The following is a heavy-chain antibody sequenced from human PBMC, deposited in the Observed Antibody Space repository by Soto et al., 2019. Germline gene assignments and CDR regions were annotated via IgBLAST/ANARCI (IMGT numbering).Heavy chain of an antibody. CDR1: GFTFSNAW. CDR3: TTDSTSEDIVVVVAANDAFDI. Sequence: EVQLVESGGGLVKPGGSLRLSCAASGFTFSNAWMSWVRQAPGKGLEWVGRIKSKTDGGTTDYAAPVKGRFTISRDDSKNKLYLQMSSLKTEDTAVYYCTTDSTSEDIVVVVAANDAFDIWGQGKMVTVSS. J-gene: IGHJ3*02. V-gene: IGHV3-15*01. CDR2: IKSKTDGGTT. D-gene: IGHD2-15*01.